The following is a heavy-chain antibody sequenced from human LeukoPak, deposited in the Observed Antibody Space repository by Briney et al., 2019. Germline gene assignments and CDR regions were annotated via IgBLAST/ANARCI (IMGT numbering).Heavy chain of an antibody. CDR3: AEVFFSSGRYYASD. Sequence: GGSLRLSCAASGFTFSDYYMSWIRQAPGKGLEWVSYISSSGSTIYYADSVKGRFTISRDNAKNSLYLQMNSLRAEDTAVYYCAEVFFSSGRYYASDWGQGPLVTVSS. D-gene: IGHD3-22*01. J-gene: IGHJ4*02. CDR1: GFTFSDYY. V-gene: IGHV3-11*04. CDR2: ISSSGSTI.